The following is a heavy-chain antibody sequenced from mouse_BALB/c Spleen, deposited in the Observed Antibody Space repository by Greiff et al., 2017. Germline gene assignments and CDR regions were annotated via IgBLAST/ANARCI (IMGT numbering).Heavy chain of an antibody. CDR2: IRNKANGYTT. CDR1: GFTFTDYY. J-gene: IGHJ2*01. D-gene: IGHD2-2*01. V-gene: IGHV7-3*02. CDR3: ARDRDGYGYFDY. Sequence: EVQRVESGGGLVQPGGSLRLSCATSGFTFTDYYMSWVRQPPGKALEWLGFIRNKANGYTTEYSASVKGRFTISRDNSQSILYLQMNTLRAEDSATYYCARDRDGYGYFDYWGQGTTLTVSS.